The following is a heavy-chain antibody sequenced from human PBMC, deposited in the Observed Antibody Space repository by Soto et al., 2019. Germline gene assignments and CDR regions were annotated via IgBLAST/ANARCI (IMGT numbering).Heavy chain of an antibody. CDR3: ARHPSLHYGMDV. CDR1: GYTFSSYG. J-gene: IGHJ6*02. CDR2: ISAYNGDT. V-gene: IGHV1-18*04. Sequence: ASVKVSCKASGYTFSSYGISWVRQAPGQGLEWMGWISAYNGDTIYPQRLQGRITMTTDTSTSTAYMELRSLRSDDTAVYYCARHPSLHYGMDVWGQGTTVTVSS.